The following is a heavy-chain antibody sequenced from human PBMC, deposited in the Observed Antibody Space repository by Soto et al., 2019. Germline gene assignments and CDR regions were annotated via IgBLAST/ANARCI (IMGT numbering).Heavy chain of an antibody. D-gene: IGHD2-8*01. J-gene: IGHJ6*02. CDR1: GYTFTSYY. CDR2: INPSGGST. CDR3: ATASLCSNGVGDATAAPHYYYYGMDV. Sequence: ASVKVSCKASGYTFTSYYMHWGRQAPGQGLEWMGIINPSGGSTSYAQKFQGRVTMTRDTATSTVYMELSSLRSEDTAVYYCATASLCSNGVGDATAAPHYYYYGMDVWGQGTTVTAP. V-gene: IGHV1-46*01.